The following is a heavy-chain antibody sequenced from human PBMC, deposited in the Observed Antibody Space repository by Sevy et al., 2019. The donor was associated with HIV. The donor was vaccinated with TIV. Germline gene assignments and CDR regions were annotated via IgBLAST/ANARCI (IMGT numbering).Heavy chain of an antibody. CDR2: IRSKANSYAT. V-gene: IGHV3-73*01. Sequence: GGSLRLSCTASGFSFSGSAMHWVRQASGKGLEWIGRIRSKANSYATVYAASVKGRVTFSRDDSKNTAYLQMDSLKTEDTAVYFCSGVESIEKWAFDIWGQGTMVTVSS. CDR1: GFSFSGSA. D-gene: IGHD1-26*01. J-gene: IGHJ3*02. CDR3: SGVESIEKWAFDI.